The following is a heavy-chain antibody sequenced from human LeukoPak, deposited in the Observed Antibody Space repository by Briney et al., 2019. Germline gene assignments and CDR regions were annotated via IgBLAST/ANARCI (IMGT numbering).Heavy chain of an antibody. J-gene: IGHJ4*02. V-gene: IGHV1-69*13. Sequence: GASVKVSCKASGGTFSSYAISWVRQAPGQGLEWMGGIIPIFGTANYAQKFQGRVTITADESTSTAYLELSSLRSGDTAVYYCARSILTGITVNPFEHWGQGTLVTVSS. CDR3: ARSILTGITVNPFEH. D-gene: IGHD3-9*01. CDR2: IIPIFGTA. CDR1: GGTFSSYA.